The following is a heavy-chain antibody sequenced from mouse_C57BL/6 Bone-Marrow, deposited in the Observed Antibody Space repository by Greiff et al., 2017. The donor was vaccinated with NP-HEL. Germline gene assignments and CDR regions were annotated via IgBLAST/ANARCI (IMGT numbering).Heavy chain of an antibody. V-gene: IGHV1-50*01. J-gene: IGHJ2*01. CDR2: IDPSDSYT. CDR3: ARGEYYGSSY. CDR1: GYTFTSYW. Sequence: VQLQQPGAELVKPGASVKLSCKASGYTFTSYWMQWVKQRPGQGLEWIGEIDPSDSYTNYNQKFKGKATLTVDTSSSTAYMQLSSLTSEDSAVYYCARGEYYGSSYWGQGTTLTVSS. D-gene: IGHD1-1*01.